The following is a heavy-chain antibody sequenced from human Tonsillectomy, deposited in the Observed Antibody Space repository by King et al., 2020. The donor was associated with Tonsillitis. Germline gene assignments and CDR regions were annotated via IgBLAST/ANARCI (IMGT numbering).Heavy chain of an antibody. D-gene: IGHD3-22*01. CDR1: GFTFSSYS. CDR2: ISSNSRYI. Sequence: VQLVESGGGLVKPGGSLRLSCAASGFTFSSYSMNWVRQAPGKGQEWVSSISSNSRYIYYADSVRGRFTISRDNAKNSLYLQMNSLRAEDTAVYYCARDPSTTYYYDSSGQYYFDYWGQGTLVTVSS. CDR3: ARDPSTTYYYDSSGQYYFDY. J-gene: IGHJ4*02. V-gene: IGHV3-21*01.